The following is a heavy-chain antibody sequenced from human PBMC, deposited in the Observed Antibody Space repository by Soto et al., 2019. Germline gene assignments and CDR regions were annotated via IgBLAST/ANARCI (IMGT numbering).Heavy chain of an antibody. V-gene: IGHV4-28*01. CDR2: ISSAGAT. Sequence: QVQLQESGPGLVKPSDTLSLTCAVSGTSISGDYWWGWIRQTPGQGLEWIGYISSAGATHYNPSLGSRLTMSVDTSRSQFSLKLSSVTAVDAALYYCTRKTGGYYFFEYWGRGTLVTVSS. CDR3: TRKTGGYYFFEY. J-gene: IGHJ4*02. CDR1: GTSISGDYW. D-gene: IGHD2-8*02.